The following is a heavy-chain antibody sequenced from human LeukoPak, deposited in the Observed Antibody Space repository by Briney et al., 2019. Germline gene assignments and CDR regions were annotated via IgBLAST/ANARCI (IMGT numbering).Heavy chain of an antibody. Sequence: PGGTLRLSCAASGFTFSSYGMSWVHQAPGKGLEWVSAISGSGGSTYYADSVKGRFTISKDNSKNTLYLQMNSLRAEDTAVYYCAKEGLSIVGATEGSFDYWGQGTLVAVSS. V-gene: IGHV3-23*01. CDR3: AKEGLSIVGATEGSFDY. CDR2: ISGSGGST. J-gene: IGHJ4*02. D-gene: IGHD1-26*01. CDR1: GFTFSSYG.